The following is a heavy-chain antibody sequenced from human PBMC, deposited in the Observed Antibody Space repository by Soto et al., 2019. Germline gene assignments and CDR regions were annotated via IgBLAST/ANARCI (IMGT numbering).Heavy chain of an antibody. V-gene: IGHV3-23*01. CDR2: ISGSGGST. J-gene: IGHJ4*02. CDR3: AKGRHGLGGYYDSSGYPEAY. CDR1: GFTFSSYA. D-gene: IGHD3-22*01. Sequence: EVQLLESGGGLVQPGGSLRLSCAASGFTFSSYAMSWVRQAPGKGLEWVSAISGSGGSTYYADSVKGRFTISRDNSKNTLYLQMNRLRAEDTGVYYCAKGRHGLGGYYDSSGYPEAYWGQGTLVTVSS.